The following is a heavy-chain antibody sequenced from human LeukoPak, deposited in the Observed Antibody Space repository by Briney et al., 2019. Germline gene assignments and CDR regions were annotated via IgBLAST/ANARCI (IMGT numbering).Heavy chain of an antibody. CDR2: ISSSGSTI. J-gene: IGHJ3*02. D-gene: IGHD3-10*01. Sequence: PGGSLRLSCAASGFTFSGYYMSWIRQAPGKGLEWVSYISSSGSTIYYADSVKGRFTISRDNAKNSLYLQMYSLRAEDTAVYYCARDPLLWFGELRPDDAFDIWGQGTMVTVSS. CDR1: GFTFSGYY. V-gene: IGHV3-11*01. CDR3: ARDPLLWFGELRPDDAFDI.